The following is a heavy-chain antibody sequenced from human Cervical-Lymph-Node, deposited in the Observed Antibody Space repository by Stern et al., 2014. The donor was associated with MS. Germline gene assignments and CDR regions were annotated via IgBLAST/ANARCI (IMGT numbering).Heavy chain of an antibody. CDR2: ISQDGNDE. J-gene: IGHJ6*02. V-gene: IGHV3-30*01. D-gene: IGHD2/OR15-2a*01. Sequence: VQLVESGGGAVQPGSSLRLSCAASGLRFSSYAMTWVLQAPGQGLEWVAFISQDGNDERYADYVRGRFTIPRDNSKNPLFMQLNNLRSDDTAVYYCGTWAFHIGNGLDVWGQGTTVVVSS. CDR3: GTWAFHIGNGLDV. CDR1: GLRFSSYA.